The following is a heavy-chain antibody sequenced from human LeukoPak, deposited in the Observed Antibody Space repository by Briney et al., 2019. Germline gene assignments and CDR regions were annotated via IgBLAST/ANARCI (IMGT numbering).Heavy chain of an antibody. CDR3: ARHSLVFYGSGSYFLNSMDV. CDR1: GGSISAYD. CDR2: TYDSQIS. V-gene: IGHV4-59*08. D-gene: IGHD3-10*01. J-gene: IGHJ6*02. Sequence: PSETLSLTCTVSGGSISAYDWSWIRQPPGKGLEWIGNTYDSQISSYNPSLKSRVTISLDTSQNQLSLDLSSVTAADTAVYYCARHSLVFYGSGSYFLNSMDVWGQGTTVTVSS.